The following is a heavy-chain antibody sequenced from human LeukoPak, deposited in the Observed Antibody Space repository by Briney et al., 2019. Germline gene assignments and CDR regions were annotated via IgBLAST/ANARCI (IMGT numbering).Heavy chain of an antibody. CDR3: ARGSGRFYGMDV. D-gene: IGHD3-10*01. CDR2: INHSGST. J-gene: IGHJ6*02. Sequence: PSETLSLTCDVPGGSFSGYFWSWLRQTPGKGLEWIGKINHSGSTNYNPSLKSRVIISVDTSKIQFSLRLSSMTAAYTAVYYCARGSGRFYGMDVWGQGTTVTVSS. CDR1: GGSFSGYF. V-gene: IGHV4-34*01.